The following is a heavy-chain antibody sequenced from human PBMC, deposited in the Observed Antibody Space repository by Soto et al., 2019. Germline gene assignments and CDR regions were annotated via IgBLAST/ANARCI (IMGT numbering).Heavy chain of an antibody. CDR2: ISWNSGSI. J-gene: IGHJ4*02. D-gene: IGHD6-19*01. CDR3: AKDPDRIAVAAQWDY. V-gene: IGHV3-9*01. CDR1: GFTFDDYA. Sequence: PGGSLRLSCAASGFTFDDYAMHWVRQAPGKGLEWVSGISWNSGSIGYADSVKGRFTISRDNAKNSLYLQMNSLRAEDTALYYCAKDPDRIAVAAQWDYWGQGTLVTVSS.